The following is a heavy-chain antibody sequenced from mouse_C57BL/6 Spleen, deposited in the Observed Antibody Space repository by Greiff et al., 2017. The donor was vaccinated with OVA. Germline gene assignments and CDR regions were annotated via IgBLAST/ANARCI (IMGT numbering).Heavy chain of an antibody. CDR3: ARASNYFDY. V-gene: IGHV1-63*01. CDR1: GYTFTNYW. Sequence: VQLVESGAELVRPGTSVKMSCKASGYTFTNYWIGWAKQRPGHGLEWIGDIYPGGGYTKYNEKFKGKATLTADKSSSTAYMQFSSLTSEDSAIYYCARASNYFDYWGQGTTLTVSS. J-gene: IGHJ2*01. CDR2: IYPGGGYT.